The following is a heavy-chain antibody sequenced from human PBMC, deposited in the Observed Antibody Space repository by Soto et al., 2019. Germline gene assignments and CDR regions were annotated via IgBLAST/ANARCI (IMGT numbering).Heavy chain of an antibody. V-gene: IGHV3-30-3*01. J-gene: IGHJ4*02. CDR3: ASQMYFFDSSGYFPPPI. D-gene: IGHD3-22*01. Sequence: HPGGSLRPVCSASGAAFRGFSIHWVRQAPGTGLAWITLISYDEATTFYSGPVKGRFTIARDDSKHVSYLQMDSLRREDTGVYFCASQMYFFDSSGYFPPPIWGQGT. CDR2: ISYDEATT. CDR1: GAAFRGFS.